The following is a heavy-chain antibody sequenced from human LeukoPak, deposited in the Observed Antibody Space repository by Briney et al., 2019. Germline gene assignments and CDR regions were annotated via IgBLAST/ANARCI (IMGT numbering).Heavy chain of an antibody. CDR3: VRVRGTYFDF. CDR1: GFPFSSYS. Sequence: GGSLRLSCAPSGFPFSSYSMNWVRQAPGKGLEWVSYMSASGSNIYYLDSVKGRFTVSRDNAKTSLFLQMDLPTAGDTPVYSCVRVRGTYFDFWGQGTLVTVSS. CDR2: MSASGSNI. D-gene: IGHD1-1*01. V-gene: IGHV3-48*01. J-gene: IGHJ4*02.